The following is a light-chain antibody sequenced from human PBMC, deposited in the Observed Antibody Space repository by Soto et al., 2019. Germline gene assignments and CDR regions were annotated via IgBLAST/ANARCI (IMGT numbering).Light chain of an antibody. CDR3: QQYSSYWT. CDR1: QSITNW. CDR2: DAA. V-gene: IGKV1-5*01. Sequence: DIQMTQSPSTLSASVGDSVTITCRASQSITNWLAWYQQKPGKAPKLLIYDAASLESGVPSRFSGSGSGTEFTLTISSLQPDDFAIYYCQQYSSYWTFGQGTKV. J-gene: IGKJ1*01.